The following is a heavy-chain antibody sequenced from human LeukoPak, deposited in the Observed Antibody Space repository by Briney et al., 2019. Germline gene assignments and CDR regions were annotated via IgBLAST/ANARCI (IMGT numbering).Heavy chain of an antibody. CDR1: GGSISSDGYY. D-gene: IGHD5-12*01. J-gene: IGHJ4*02. Sequence: SETLSLTCTVSGGSISSDGYYWGWIRQPPGKGLEWIGSIYYSGSTYYNPSLKSRVTISVDTSKNQFSLKLSSVTAADTAVYYCAVNAYDYYFDYWGQGTLVTVSS. V-gene: IGHV4-39*01. CDR3: AVNAYDYYFDY. CDR2: IYYSGST.